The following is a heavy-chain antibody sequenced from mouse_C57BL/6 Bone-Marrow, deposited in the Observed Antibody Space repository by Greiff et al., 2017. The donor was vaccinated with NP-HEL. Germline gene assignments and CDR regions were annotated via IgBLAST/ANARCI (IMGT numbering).Heavy chain of an antibody. CDR1: GYTFTDYY. CDR2: INPNNGGT. J-gene: IGHJ2*01. D-gene: IGHD4-1*01. V-gene: IGHV1-26*01. CDR3: ARMGRRGYFDY. Sequence: EVQLQQSGPELVKPGASVKISCKASGYTFTDYYMNWEKQSHGKSLEWIGDINPNNGGTSYNQKFKGKATLTVDKSSSTAYMELRSLTSEDSAVYYCARMGRRGYFDYWGQGTTLTVSS.